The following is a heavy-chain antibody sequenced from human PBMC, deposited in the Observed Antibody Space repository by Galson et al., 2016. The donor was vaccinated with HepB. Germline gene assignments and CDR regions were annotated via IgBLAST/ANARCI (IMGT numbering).Heavy chain of an antibody. D-gene: IGHD2/OR15-2a*01. CDR3: ARSHIIAFYYYSVDV. CDR2: IYYSGST. CDR1: GASISGYY. Sequence: ETLSLTCTVSGASISGYYLSWIRQPPGKGLEWIGYIYYSGSTNYNPSLKSRVTISVDKSRNHFSLKLSSVTAADTAVYYCARSHIIAFYYYSVDVWGQGTTVTVSS. V-gene: IGHV4-59*12. J-gene: IGHJ6*02.